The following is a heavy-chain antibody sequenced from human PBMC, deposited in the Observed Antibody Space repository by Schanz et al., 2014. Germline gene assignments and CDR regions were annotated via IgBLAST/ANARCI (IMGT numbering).Heavy chain of an antibody. CDR2: FYSSGST. Sequence: QVQLQESGPGLVKPSETLSLTCTVSGGSMSSFYWNWIRQPAGKGLEWIGRFYSSGSTNYNPSLQSRVTISLDTAKTQFTLKLSCVTAADTAVYYCAREKVDIVVIPGARRNYYYSGMDVWGQGTTVTVSS. J-gene: IGHJ6*02. V-gene: IGHV4-4*07. CDR3: AREKVDIVVIPGARRNYYYSGMDV. CDR1: GGSMSSFY. D-gene: IGHD2-2*01.